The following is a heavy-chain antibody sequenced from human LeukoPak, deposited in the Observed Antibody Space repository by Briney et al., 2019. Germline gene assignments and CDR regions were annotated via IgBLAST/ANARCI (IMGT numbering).Heavy chain of an antibody. CDR3: ARPYDISVVGAFDI. V-gene: IGHV3-48*03. J-gene: IGHJ3*02. Sequence: GGSLRLSCAASGFTFSSYEMNWVRQAPGKGLEWVSYISSSGSTIYYADSVKGRFTISRDNAKNSLYLQMNSLRAEDTAVYYCARPYDISVVGAFDIWGQGTMVTVSS. D-gene: IGHD3-22*01. CDR1: GFTFSSYE. CDR2: ISSSGSTI.